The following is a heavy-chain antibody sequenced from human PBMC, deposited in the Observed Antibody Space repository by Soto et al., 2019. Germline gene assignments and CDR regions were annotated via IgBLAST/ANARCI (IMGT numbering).Heavy chain of an antibody. Sequence: PSETLSLTCTVSGGSVSRGSYYWSWIRQPPGKGLEWIGYIYYIGITNYNPSLKSRVTISVDTSKNHFSLKLRSLTAADTAVYYCARACSSNSCYDVFDYWGQGTLVTVSS. V-gene: IGHV4-61*03. CDR1: GGSVSRGSYY. CDR2: IYYIGIT. J-gene: IGHJ4*02. CDR3: ARACSSNSCYDVFDY. D-gene: IGHD2-2*01.